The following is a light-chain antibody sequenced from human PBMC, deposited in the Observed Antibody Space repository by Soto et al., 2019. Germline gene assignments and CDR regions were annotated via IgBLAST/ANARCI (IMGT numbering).Light chain of an antibody. CDR2: DAS. J-gene: IGKJ2*01. CDR3: QHHNTWPPVYT. V-gene: IGKV3D-15*01. Sequence: EMVLTQSPATLSVSPGGRATLSCRASQSVSTNLAWYQQKPGQAPRLLIYDASTRATAIPARFSGSVSGTEFTLTISSLQSEDFAVYYCQHHNTWPPVYTFGQGTKLEIK. CDR1: QSVSTN.